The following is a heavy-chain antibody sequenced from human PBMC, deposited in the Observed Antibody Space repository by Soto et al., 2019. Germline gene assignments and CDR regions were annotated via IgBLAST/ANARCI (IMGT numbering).Heavy chain of an antibody. CDR3: ARDPANCRTTSCYAFFDY. CDR1: GFTFSTYS. D-gene: IGHD2-2*01. CDR2: IGTTGSTK. V-gene: IGHV3-48*01. Sequence: GGSLRLSCAASGFTFSTYSMNWVRQAPGKGLEWVSLIGTTGSTKYYADSVKGRFTISRDNAKNSLYLQMNSLRAEDTAVYYCARDPANCRTTSCYAFFDYWGQGTLVTVSS. J-gene: IGHJ4*02.